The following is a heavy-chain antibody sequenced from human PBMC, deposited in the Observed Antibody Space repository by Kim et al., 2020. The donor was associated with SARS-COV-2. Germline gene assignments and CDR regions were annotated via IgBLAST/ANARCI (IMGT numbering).Heavy chain of an antibody. D-gene: IGHD6-13*01. CDR1: GGSISSYY. J-gene: IGHJ3*02. CDR2: IYYSGST. Sequence: SETLSLTCTVSGGSISSYYWSWIRQPPGKGLEWIGYIYYSGSTNYNPSLKSRVTISVDTSKNQFSLKLSSVTAADTAVYYCARGGYGSSWNDAFDIWGQGTMVTVSS. CDR3: ARGGYGSSWNDAFDI. V-gene: IGHV4-59*13.